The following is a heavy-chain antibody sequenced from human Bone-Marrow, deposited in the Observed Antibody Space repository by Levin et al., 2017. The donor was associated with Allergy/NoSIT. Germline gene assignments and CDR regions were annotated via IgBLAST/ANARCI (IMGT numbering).Heavy chain of an antibody. D-gene: IGHD2-21*02. CDR1: GFNFDDYV. CDR2: ISWNSAFI. V-gene: IGHV3-9*01. Sequence: TGGSLRLSCAASGFNFDDYVMHWVRQVPGRGLEWVSGISWNSAFIGYADSVRGRFTISRDNAKNSLYLQLSSLRTEDTALYYCAKGHYLVTQGDHDVFDSWGQGTMVSVSS. CDR3: AKGHYLVTQGDHDVFDS. J-gene: IGHJ3*01.